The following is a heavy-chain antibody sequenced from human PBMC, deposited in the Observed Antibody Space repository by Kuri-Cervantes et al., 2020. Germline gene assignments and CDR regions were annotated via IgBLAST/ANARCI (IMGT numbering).Heavy chain of an antibody. CDR2: INPNSGGT. J-gene: IGHJ5*02. D-gene: IGHD4-11*01. V-gene: IGHV1-2*04. Sequence: ASVKVSCKASGYTFTGHYMHWVRQAPGQGLEWMGWINPNSGGTNYAQKFQGWATMTRNTSISTAYMELSSLRSEDTAVYYCAIGTTAGSGEHWFDPWGQGTLVTVSS. CDR1: GYTFTGHY. CDR3: AIGTTAGSGEHWFDP.